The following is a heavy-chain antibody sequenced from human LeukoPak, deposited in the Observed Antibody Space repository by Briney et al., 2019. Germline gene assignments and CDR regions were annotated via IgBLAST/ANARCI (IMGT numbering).Heavy chain of an antibody. Sequence: PSETLSLTCTVSGGSISSYYWGWIRQPPGKGLEWIGYIYYSGSTNYNPSLKSRVTISVDTSKNQFSLKLSSVTAADTAVYYCAGTLPGYCSSTSCQSYYYYGMDVWDKGTTVTVSS. CDR1: GGSISSYY. CDR2: IYYSGST. V-gene: IGHV4-59*01. CDR3: AGTLPGYCSSTSCQSYYYYGMDV. J-gene: IGHJ6*04. D-gene: IGHD2-2*01.